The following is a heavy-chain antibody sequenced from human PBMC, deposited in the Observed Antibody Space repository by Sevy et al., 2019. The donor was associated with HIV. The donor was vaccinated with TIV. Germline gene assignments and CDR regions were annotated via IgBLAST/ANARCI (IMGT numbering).Heavy chain of an antibody. CDR2: IIPIFGTA. CDR1: GGTFSSYA. D-gene: IGHD3-22*01. V-gene: IGHV1-69*06. J-gene: IGHJ3*02. CDR3: AREGYYYDSSGYYYADAFDI. Sequence: ASVKVSCKSSGGTFSSYAISWVRQAPGQGLEWMGGIIPIFGTANYAQKFQGRVTITAEKSTSTAYMELSSMRSEDTAVYYCAREGYYYDSSGYYYADAFDIWGQGTMVTVSS.